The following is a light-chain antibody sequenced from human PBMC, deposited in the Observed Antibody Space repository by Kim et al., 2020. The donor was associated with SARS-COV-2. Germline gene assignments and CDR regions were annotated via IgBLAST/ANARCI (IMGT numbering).Light chain of an antibody. CDR2: AAS. CDR1: QSISNY. V-gene: IGKV1-39*01. CDR3: QQSYRTPYT. J-gene: IGKJ2*01. Sequence: SASVGDRVTITCRASQSISNYLNWYQQTPGKAPKLLIYAASSLQSGVPSSFSGSGSGTEFTLTISSLQREDFATYYCQQSYRTPYTSGQGTKLEI.